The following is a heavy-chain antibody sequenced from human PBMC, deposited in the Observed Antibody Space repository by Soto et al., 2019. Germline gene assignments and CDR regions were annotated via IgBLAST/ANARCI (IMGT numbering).Heavy chain of an antibody. J-gene: IGHJ5*02. V-gene: IGHV4-30-2*01. CDR3: ARSDKNWFDP. CDR1: GGSISSGGYS. CDR2: IYHSGST. Sequence: SETLSLTCAVSGGSISSGGYSWSWIRRPPGKGLEWIGYIYHSGSTYYNPSLKSRVTISVDRSKNQFSLKLSSVTAADTAVYYCARSDKNWFDPWGQGTLVTVSS. D-gene: IGHD2-21*02.